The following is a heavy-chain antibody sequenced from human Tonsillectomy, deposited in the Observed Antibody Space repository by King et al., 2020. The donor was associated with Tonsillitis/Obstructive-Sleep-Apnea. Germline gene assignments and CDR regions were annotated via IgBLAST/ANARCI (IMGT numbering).Heavy chain of an antibody. CDR3: AKDLIIAVAGTPADAFDI. D-gene: IGHD6-13*01. V-gene: IGHV3-9*01. J-gene: IGHJ3*02. CDR1: GFKFDDYA. Sequence: VQLVESGGGLVEPGRSLRLSCAASGFKFDDYAMYWVRQVPGKGLELVSGISWNSGSKGYADSVRGRFTISRDNAKNSLYLQMNSLRAEDTALYYCAKDLIIAVAGTPADAFDIWGQGTKVTVSS. CDR2: ISWNSGSK.